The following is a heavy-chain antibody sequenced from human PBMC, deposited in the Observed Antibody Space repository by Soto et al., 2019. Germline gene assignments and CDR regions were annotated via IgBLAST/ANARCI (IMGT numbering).Heavy chain of an antibody. Sequence: ASVKVSCKASGYTFTSYGISWVRQAPGQGLEWMGWISAYNGNTNYAQKLQGRVTMNTDTSTSTAYMELRSLRSDDTAVYYCARDGGAYYYYYMDVWGKGTTVTVSS. V-gene: IGHV1-18*01. J-gene: IGHJ6*03. D-gene: IGHD3-16*01. CDR1: GYTFTSYG. CDR3: ARDGGAYYYYYMDV. CDR2: ISAYNGNT.